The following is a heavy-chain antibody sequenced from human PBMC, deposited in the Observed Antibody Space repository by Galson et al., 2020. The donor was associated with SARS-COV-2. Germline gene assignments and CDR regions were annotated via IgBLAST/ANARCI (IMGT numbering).Heavy chain of an antibody. J-gene: IGHJ5*02. CDR3: ATGGATETYYYDSRWLDP. V-gene: IGHV4-61*01. CDR2: TYYSGST. CDR1: GGSVSSGSYY. Sequence: SETLSLTCTVSGGSVSSGSYYWSWIRQPPGKGLEWIGYTYYSGSTNYNPSLKSRVTISVDTSKNQFSLKLSSVTAADTAVYYCATGGATETYYYDSRWLDPWGQGTLVTVSS. D-gene: IGHD3-22*01.